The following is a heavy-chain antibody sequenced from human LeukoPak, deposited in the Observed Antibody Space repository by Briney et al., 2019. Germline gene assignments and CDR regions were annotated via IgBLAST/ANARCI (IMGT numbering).Heavy chain of an antibody. V-gene: IGHV3-30*04. CDR1: GFTFSSYA. J-gene: IGHJ6*03. CDR2: ISYDGSNR. D-gene: IGHD3-3*01. Sequence: AGGSLRLSCAASGFTFSSYAMHWVRQAPGKGLEWVAVISYDGSNRYYADSVKGRFTISRDNSKNTLYLQMNSLRAEDTAVYYCARGGLLALNFWSGSLYYMDVWGKGTTVTVSS. CDR3: ARGGLLALNFWSGSLYYMDV.